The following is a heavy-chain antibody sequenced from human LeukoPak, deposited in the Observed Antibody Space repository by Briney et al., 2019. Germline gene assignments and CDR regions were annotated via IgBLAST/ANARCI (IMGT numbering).Heavy chain of an antibody. D-gene: IGHD4-17*01. CDR1: GFTFSSYA. J-gene: IGHJ4*02. CDR2: ISYDGSNK. CDR3: ARAVGTTVFDY. Sequence: PGGSLRLSCATSGFTFSSYAMHWVRQAPGKGLEWVAVISYDGSNKYYADSVKGRFTISRDNSKNTLYLQMNSLRAEDTAVYYCARAVGTTVFDYWGQGTPVTVSS. V-gene: IGHV3-30*14.